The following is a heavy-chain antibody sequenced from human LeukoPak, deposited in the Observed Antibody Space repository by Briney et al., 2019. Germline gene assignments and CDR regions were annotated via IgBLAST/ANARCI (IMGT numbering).Heavy chain of an antibody. CDR2: ISGSGGST. Sequence: GGSLRLSCAASGFTFSSYAMSWVRQAPGQGLEWVSAISGSGGSTYYADSVKGRFTISRDNSKNTLYLQMNSLRAEDTALYYCAKDLHEQWLVSADAFDIWGLGTMVTVSS. CDR3: AKDLHEQWLVSADAFDI. D-gene: IGHD6-19*01. CDR1: GFTFSSYA. V-gene: IGHV3-23*01. J-gene: IGHJ3*02.